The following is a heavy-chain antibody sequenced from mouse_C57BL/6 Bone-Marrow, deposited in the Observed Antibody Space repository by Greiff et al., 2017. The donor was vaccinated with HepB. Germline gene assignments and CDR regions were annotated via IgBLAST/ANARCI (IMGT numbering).Heavy chain of an antibody. J-gene: IGHJ1*03. CDR2: FYPGSGSI. D-gene: IGHD1-1*01. CDR1: GYTFTEYT. V-gene: IGHV1-62-2*01. Sequence: VQGVESGAELVKPGASVKLSCKASGYTFTEYTIHWVKQRSGQGLEWIGWFYPGSGSIKYNEKFKDKATLTADKSSSTVYMELSRLTSEDSAVYFCARHGSFTTVVATTGYFDVWGTGTTVTVSS. CDR3: ARHGSFTTVVATTGYFDV.